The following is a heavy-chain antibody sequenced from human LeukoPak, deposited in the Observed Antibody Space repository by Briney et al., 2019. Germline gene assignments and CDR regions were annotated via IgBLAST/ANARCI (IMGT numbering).Heavy chain of an antibody. CDR1: GFTFNNYA. Sequence: PPGRSLRLSCAASGFTFNNYAMHWVRQAPGKGPEWVAVISDDGSNKYYAESVQGRFTISRGNSKNTLYLQMNSLRAEDTAVYFCARDPSGSYLYYFDYWGQGTLVTVSS. CDR2: ISDDGSNK. V-gene: IGHV3-30*03. CDR3: ARDPSGSYLYYFDY. J-gene: IGHJ4*02. D-gene: IGHD3-10*01.